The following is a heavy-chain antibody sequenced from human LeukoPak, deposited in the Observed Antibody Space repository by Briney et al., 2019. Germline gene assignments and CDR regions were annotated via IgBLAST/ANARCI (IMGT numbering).Heavy chain of an antibody. CDR1: GGSINSYY. V-gene: IGHV4-59*01. D-gene: IGHD2-2*01. CDR2: IYYSGST. Sequence: SETLSLTCTVSGGSINSYYWSWIRQPPGKGLEWIGFIYYSGSTNYNPSLKSRVTISVDTSKNQFSLKLSSVTAADTAVYYCARDRRDIVVVPAALRYYYYGMDVWGQGTTVTVSS. J-gene: IGHJ6*02. CDR3: ARDRRDIVVVPAALRYYYYGMDV.